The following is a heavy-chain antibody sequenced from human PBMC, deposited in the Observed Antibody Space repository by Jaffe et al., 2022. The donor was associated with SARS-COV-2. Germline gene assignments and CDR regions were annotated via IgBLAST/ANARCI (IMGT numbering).Heavy chain of an antibody. CDR1: GFRFDDYA. CDR3: AKGFSMIVVDDAFHI. Sequence: EVQLVESGGGLVQPGRSLRLSCVASGFRFDDYALHWVRQAPGKGLEWVSSISWNSGSIGYADSVKGRLTVSRDNAKNSLYLQMNSLRAEDTALYYCAKGFSMIVVDDAFHIWGQGTMVTVSS. V-gene: IGHV3-9*01. CDR2: ISWNSGSI. J-gene: IGHJ3*02. D-gene: IGHD3-22*01.